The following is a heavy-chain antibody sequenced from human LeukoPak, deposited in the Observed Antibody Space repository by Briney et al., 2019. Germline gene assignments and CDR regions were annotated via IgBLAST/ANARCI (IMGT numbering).Heavy chain of an antibody. J-gene: IGHJ4*02. Sequence: GRSLRLSCAASGFTFSSYAMHWVRQAPGKGLEWVAFIRYDGSNKYYADSVKGRFAISRDNSKNTLYLQMNSLRAEDTAVYYCAKEEASGSYFDYWGQGTLVTVSS. D-gene: IGHD1-26*01. CDR2: IRYDGSNK. CDR1: GFTFSSYA. V-gene: IGHV3-30*09. CDR3: AKEEASGSYFDY.